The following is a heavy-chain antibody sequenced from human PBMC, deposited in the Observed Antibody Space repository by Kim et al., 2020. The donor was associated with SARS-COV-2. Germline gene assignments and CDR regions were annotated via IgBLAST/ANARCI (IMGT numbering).Heavy chain of an antibody. V-gene: IGHV3-48*02. Sequence: GGSLRLSCAASGFTFSSYSMNWVRQAPGKGLEWVSYISSSSSTIYYADSVKGRFTISRDNAKNSLYLQMNSLRDEDTAVYYCARGQRVWFGELLSTSFFDYYYGMDVWGQGTTVTVSS. J-gene: IGHJ6*02. D-gene: IGHD3-10*01. CDR1: GFTFSSYS. CDR2: ISSSSSTI. CDR3: ARGQRVWFGELLSTSFFDYYYGMDV.